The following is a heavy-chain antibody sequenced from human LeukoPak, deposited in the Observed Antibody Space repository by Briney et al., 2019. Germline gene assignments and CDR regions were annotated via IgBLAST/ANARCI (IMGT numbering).Heavy chain of an antibody. J-gene: IGHJ4*02. Sequence: TLSLTCTVSGGSISSGDYYWSWIRQPPGKGLEWIGYIYYSGSTYYNPSLKSRVTISVDTSKNQFSLKLSSVTAADTAVYYCARGPFADGYKVGYYFDYWGQGTLVTVSS. CDR3: ARGPFADGYKVGYYFDY. V-gene: IGHV4-30-4*01. D-gene: IGHD5-24*01. CDR2: IYYSGST. CDR1: GGSISSGDYY.